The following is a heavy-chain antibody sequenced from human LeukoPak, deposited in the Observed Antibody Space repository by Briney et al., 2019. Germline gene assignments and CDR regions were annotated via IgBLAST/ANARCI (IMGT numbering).Heavy chain of an antibody. V-gene: IGHV3-23*01. CDR3: AKDHCTNGVCYMVY. CDR1: GFTFSSYA. CDR2: ITGSGGST. J-gene: IGHJ4*02. D-gene: IGHD2-8*01. Sequence: GGSLRLSCAASGFTFSSYAMTWVRQAPGKGLEWVSVITGSGGSTDYADSVKGRFTISRDNSKNTLYLQMNSLRAEDTAVYYCAKDHCTNGVCYMVYWGQGTLVTVSS.